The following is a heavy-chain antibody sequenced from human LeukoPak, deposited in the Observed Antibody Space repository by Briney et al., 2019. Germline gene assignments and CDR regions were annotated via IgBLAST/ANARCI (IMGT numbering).Heavy chain of an antibody. CDR3: ARYGSGLGFVDP. Sequence: GASVKVSCKASGGTFSSYAISWVRQAPGQGLEWMGGIIPIFGTANYAQKFQGRVTITADESTSTAYMELSSLRSEDTAVYYCARYGSGLGFVDPWGQGTLVTVSS. CDR2: IIPIFGTA. CDR1: GGTFSSYA. V-gene: IGHV1-69*13. D-gene: IGHD6-19*01. J-gene: IGHJ5*02.